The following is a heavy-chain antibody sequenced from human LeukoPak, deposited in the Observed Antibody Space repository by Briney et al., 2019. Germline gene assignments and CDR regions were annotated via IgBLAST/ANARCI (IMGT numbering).Heavy chain of an antibody. D-gene: IGHD1-26*01. CDR2: LNPNSGDT. CDR3: TRGRRILVGDTNAGDFFDF. V-gene: IGHV1-2*02. Sequence: ASVKVSCKASGYTFSDYYIHWVRQAPGQGLEWMGWLNPNSGDTYSAQKFQGRVTMTRDTSIGTAYIEVSRLRSDDTAVYYCTRGRRILVGDTNAGDFFDFWGQGPLVTVSS. CDR1: GYTFSDYY. J-gene: IGHJ4*02.